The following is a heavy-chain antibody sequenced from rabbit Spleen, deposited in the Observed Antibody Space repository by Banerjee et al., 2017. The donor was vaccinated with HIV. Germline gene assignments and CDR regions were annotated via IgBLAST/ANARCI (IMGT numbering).Heavy chain of an antibody. V-gene: IGHV1S40*01. CDR3: ARDTATSFSTYGMDL. D-gene: IGHD1-1*01. CDR2: IYSGSSGST. CDR1: GFSFNNNYY. J-gene: IGHJ6*01. Sequence: ESGGDLVKPGASLTLTCTASGFSFNNNYYMCWVRQAPGKGLECIACIYSGSSGSTYYASWAKGRFTISKTSSTTVTLQMTSLTAADTATYFCARDTATSFSTYGMDLWGPGTLVTVS.